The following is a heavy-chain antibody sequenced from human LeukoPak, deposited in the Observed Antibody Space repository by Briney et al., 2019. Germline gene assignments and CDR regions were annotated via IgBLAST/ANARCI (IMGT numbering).Heavy chain of an antibody. D-gene: IGHD6-19*01. CDR3: ARDPAYRSGWYSDY. V-gene: IGHV3-11*06. CDR1: GFTFSDYY. J-gene: IGHJ4*02. Sequence: GGSLRLSCAASGFTFSDYYMSWIRQAPGKGLEWVSHISSSSRYISSSSSYTEYADSVKGRFTISRDNAKNSLYLQMNSLTAEDTALYYCARDPAYRSGWYSDYWGQGTLVTVSS. CDR2: ISSSSSYT.